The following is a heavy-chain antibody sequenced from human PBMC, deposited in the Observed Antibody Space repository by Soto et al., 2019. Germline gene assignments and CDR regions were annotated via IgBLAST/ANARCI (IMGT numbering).Heavy chain of an antibody. Sequence: QVQLVESGGGVVQPGRSLRLSCAASGFTFSSYAMHWVRQAPGKGLEWVAVISYDGSNKYYADSVKGRFTISRDNSKNTRYLQMNSLRAEDTAVYYCARGGVRSYSTIHYYYYYGMDVWGQGTTVTVSS. D-gene: IGHD1-26*01. CDR3: ARGGVRSYSTIHYYYYYGMDV. V-gene: IGHV3-30-3*01. J-gene: IGHJ6*02. CDR2: ISYDGSNK. CDR1: GFTFSSYA.